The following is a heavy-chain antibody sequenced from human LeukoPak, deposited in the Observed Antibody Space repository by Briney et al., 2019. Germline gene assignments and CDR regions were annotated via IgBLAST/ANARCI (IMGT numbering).Heavy chain of an antibody. CDR3: ARGLQWRDYYFYYYMDV. V-gene: IGHV1-69*13. CDR2: IIPIFGTA. Sequence: ASVKVSCKASGGTFSSYAISWVRQAPGQGLEWMGGIIPIFGTANYAQKFQGRVTITADESTSTAYMELSSLRSEDTAVYYCARGLQWRDYYFYYYMDVWGEGTTVTVSS. CDR1: GGTFSSYA. J-gene: IGHJ6*03. D-gene: IGHD4-11*01.